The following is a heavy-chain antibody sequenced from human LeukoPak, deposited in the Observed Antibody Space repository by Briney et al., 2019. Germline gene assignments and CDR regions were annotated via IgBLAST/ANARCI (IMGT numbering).Heavy chain of an antibody. V-gene: IGHV3-21*01. CDR1: GFTFSSYS. CDR3: ARVRSLYYMDV. J-gene: IGHJ6*03. CDR2: ISSTSSYI. Sequence: PGGSLRLSCAASGFTFSSYSMNWVRQAAGKGMDWVSSISSTSSYIYYADSVKRRFTISRDNAKNSLYLQMNSLRAEDTAVYYCARVRSLYYMDVWGKGTSVTVSS.